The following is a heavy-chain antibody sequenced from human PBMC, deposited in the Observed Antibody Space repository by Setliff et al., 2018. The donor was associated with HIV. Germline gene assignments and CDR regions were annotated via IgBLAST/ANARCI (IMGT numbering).Heavy chain of an antibody. CDR1: GGSIGKHY. CDR2: ISSSSSTI. V-gene: IGHV3-48*01. D-gene: IGHD6-19*01. J-gene: IGHJ4*02. Sequence: GGSLSLTCTVSGGSIGKHYWNWVRQAPGKGLEWVSYISSSSSTIYYADSVKGRFTISSDKAKNSLYLQMNSLRAEDTAVYYCARESLGGIAVAGGYDYWGQGTLVTVSS. CDR3: ARESLGGIAVAGGYDY.